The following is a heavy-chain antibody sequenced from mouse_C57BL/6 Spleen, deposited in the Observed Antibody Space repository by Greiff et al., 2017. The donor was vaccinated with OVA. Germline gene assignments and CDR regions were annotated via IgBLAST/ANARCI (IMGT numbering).Heavy chain of an antibody. V-gene: IGHV1-72*01. J-gene: IGHJ2*01. CDR3: GRDGYDGGED. D-gene: IGHD2-2*01. CDR2: IGPNSGGT. Sequence: QVQLQQSGAELVKPGASVKLSCTASGYTFTSYWMHWVKQSPGRGLEWIGRIGPNSGGTNYNEKFKSKATLTGDKPSSTAYMQLSSLTSEDSAVYYCGRDGYDGGEDWGEGTTLTVSS. CDR1: GYTFTSYW.